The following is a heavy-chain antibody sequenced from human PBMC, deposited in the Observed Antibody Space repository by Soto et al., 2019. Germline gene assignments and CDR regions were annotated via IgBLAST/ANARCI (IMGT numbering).Heavy chain of an antibody. D-gene: IGHD3-10*01. CDR1: GFTVSSNC. CDR3: ARDNFYYYGSGSYYYYGMDV. CDR2: IYSGGST. J-gene: IGHJ6*02. V-gene: IGHV3-53*01. Sequence: GGSLRLSCAASGFTVSSNCMSWVRQAPGKGLEWVSVIYSGGSTYYADSVKGRFTISRDNSKNTLYLQMNSLRAEDTAVYYCARDNFYYYGSGSYYYYGMDVWGQGTTVTVSS.